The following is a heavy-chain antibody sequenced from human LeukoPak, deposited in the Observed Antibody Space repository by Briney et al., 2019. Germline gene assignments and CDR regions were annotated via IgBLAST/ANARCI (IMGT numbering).Heavy chain of an antibody. J-gene: IGHJ4*02. CDR1: GFTLSSYG. CDR2: ISGSDGST. Sequence: GGSLRLSCAASGFTLSSYGMSWVRRAPGKGLEWVSFISGSDGSTNYADSVKGRFTMSRDTSKNTLYLQMNSLRDDDTAAYYCAKGPGSTSIYEFWGQGTLVTVSS. CDR3: AKGPGSTSIYEF. D-gene: IGHD2-2*01. V-gene: IGHV3-23*01.